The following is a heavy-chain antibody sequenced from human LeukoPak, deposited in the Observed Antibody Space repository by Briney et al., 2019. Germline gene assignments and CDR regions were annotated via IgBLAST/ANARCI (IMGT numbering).Heavy chain of an antibody. J-gene: IGHJ4*02. V-gene: IGHV4-4*09. Sequence: SETLSLTCTVSGGSISSYYWSWIRQPPGKGLEWIGYIYTSGSTNYNPSLKSRVTILVDTSKNQFSLKLSSVTAADTAVYYCARQDWNDVVYWGQGTLVTVSS. CDR3: ARQDWNDVVY. D-gene: IGHD1-1*01. CDR1: GGSISSYY. CDR2: IYTSGST.